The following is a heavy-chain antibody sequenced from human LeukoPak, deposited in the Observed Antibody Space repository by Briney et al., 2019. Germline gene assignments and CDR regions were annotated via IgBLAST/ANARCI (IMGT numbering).Heavy chain of an antibody. CDR2: INHSGST. Sequence: GSLRLSCAASGFTFSDYYMSWIRQPPGKGLEWIGEINHSGSTNYNPSLKSRVTISVDTSKNQFSLKLSSVTAADTAVYYCARGVDSSGYYYTPFDYWGQGTLVTVSS. CDR3: ARGVDSSGYYYTPFDY. D-gene: IGHD3-22*01. J-gene: IGHJ4*02. V-gene: IGHV4-34*01. CDR1: GFTFSDYY.